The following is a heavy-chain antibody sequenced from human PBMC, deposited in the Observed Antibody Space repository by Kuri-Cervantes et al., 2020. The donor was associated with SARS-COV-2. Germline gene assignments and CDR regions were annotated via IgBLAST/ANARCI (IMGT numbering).Heavy chain of an antibody. V-gene: IGHV1-2*02. J-gene: IGHJ4*02. CDR1: GHTFNNYD. Sequence: ASVKVSCKASGHTFNNYDINWVRQATGQGPEWMGWINPNSGGTNYAQKFQGRVTMTRDTSISTAYMELSRLRSDDTAVYYCARETPDYYDSSGYLYFDYWGQGTLVTVSS. CDR3: ARETPDYYDSSGYLYFDY. CDR2: INPNSGGT. D-gene: IGHD3-22*01.